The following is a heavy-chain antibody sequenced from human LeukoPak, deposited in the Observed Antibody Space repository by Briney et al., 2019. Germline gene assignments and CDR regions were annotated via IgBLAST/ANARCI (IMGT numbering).Heavy chain of an antibody. CDR1: GLTVSSNY. Sequence: GGSLRLSCAASGLTVSSNYMSWVRQAPGKGLEWVSVTYSGGSTYYADSVKGRSTISRDNSKNTLHLLMNSLRAEDTALYYCAGPMLRGLTPFDYWGQGTLVTVSS. J-gene: IGHJ4*02. CDR2: TYSGGST. CDR3: AGPMLRGLTPFDY. V-gene: IGHV3-66*01. D-gene: IGHD3-10*01.